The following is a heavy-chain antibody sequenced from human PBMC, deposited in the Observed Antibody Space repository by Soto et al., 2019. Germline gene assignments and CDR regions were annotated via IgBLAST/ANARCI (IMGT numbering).Heavy chain of an antibody. Sequence: EVQLVESGGDLVEPGGSLRLSCAASGFTFSNVWMTWVRQAPGKGLEFIGRIKSKTDGGTADYAAPVKGRFTISRDDSKNTLYLELNSLKTEDTAVYYCTTTLRWVFAFDYWGQGTLVTVSS. J-gene: IGHJ4*02. CDR2: IKSKTDGGTA. CDR1: GFTFSNVW. V-gene: IGHV3-15*01. D-gene: IGHD4-17*01. CDR3: TTTLRWVFAFDY.